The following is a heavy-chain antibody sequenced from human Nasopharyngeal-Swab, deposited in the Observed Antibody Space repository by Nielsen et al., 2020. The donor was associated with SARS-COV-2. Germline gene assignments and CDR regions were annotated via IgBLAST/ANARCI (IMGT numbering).Heavy chain of an antibody. V-gene: IGHV1-3*01. Sequence: ASVKVSCKASGYTFTSYAMHWVRQAPGQRLEWMGWINAGNGKTKSSQKFQGRVTITRDTSASTAYMELSSLRSEDTAVYYCARGGYCSSTSCASYYYYMDVWGKGTTVTVSS. J-gene: IGHJ6*03. CDR3: ARGGYCSSTSCASYYYYMDV. D-gene: IGHD2-2*01. CDR2: INAGNGKT. CDR1: GYTFTSYA.